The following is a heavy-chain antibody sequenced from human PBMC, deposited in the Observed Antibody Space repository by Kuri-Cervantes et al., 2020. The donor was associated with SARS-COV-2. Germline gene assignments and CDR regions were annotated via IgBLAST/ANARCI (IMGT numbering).Heavy chain of an antibody. CDR1: GGSISSSSYY. J-gene: IGHJ6*03. Sequence: SETLSLTCTVSGGSISSSSYYWGWIRQPPGKGLEWIGSIYYSGSTYYNPSLKSRVAISVDTSKNQFSLKLSSVTAADTAVYYCAKTPGDGDYVVPWAYYYYMDVWGKGTTVTVSS. D-gene: IGHD4-17*01. V-gene: IGHV4-39*07. CDR3: AKTPGDGDYVVPWAYYYYMDV. CDR2: IYYSGST.